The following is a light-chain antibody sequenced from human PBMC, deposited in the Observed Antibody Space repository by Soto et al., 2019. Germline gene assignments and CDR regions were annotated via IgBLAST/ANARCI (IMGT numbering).Light chain of an antibody. V-gene: IGKV3-15*01. CDR2: GPS. Sequence: EIVMTQSPATLSVSPGESVTLSCWASQSINSRLVWYQQKPGQAPRLLIYGPSTRATGVPARFSGSGSGTEFALTISSLQSEDFAIYYCQQYIDWPLTFGQGTRLEIK. CDR1: QSINSR. J-gene: IGKJ5*01. CDR3: QQYIDWPLT.